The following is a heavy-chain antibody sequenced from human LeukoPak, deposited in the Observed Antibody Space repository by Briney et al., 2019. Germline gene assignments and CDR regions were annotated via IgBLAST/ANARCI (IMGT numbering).Heavy chain of an antibody. CDR1: GGSISSYY. V-gene: IGHV4-59*01. CDR3: ARERAAVAGRRFDY. CDR2: IYYSGST. J-gene: IGHJ4*02. Sequence: SETLSLTCTVSGGSISSYYWSWIRQPPGKGLEWIGYIYYSGSTNYNPSLKRRVTISVDTSKNQFSLKLSSVTAADTAVYYCARERAAVAGRRFDYWGQGTLVTVSS. D-gene: IGHD6-19*01.